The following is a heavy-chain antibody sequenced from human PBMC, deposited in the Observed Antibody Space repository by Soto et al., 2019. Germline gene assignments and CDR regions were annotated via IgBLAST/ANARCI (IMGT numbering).Heavy chain of an antibody. CDR2: IYAGGNT. V-gene: IGHV3-66*01. CDR1: GFSVSINY. J-gene: IGHJ4*02. Sequence: GGSLRLSCAASGFSVSINYMSWVRQAPGKGLEWVSVIYAGGNTHYADSVEGRFTISRDNSNNMLYLQMNSLRAEDTAVYYCVREKVTMIVGFYYFDYWGQGTRVTVS. D-gene: IGHD3-22*01. CDR3: VREKVTMIVGFYYFDY.